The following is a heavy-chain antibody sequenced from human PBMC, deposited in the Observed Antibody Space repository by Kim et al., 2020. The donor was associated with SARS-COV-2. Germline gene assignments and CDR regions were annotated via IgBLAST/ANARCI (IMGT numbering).Heavy chain of an antibody. J-gene: IGHJ3*02. CDR1: GGSISSGGYY. Sequence: SETLSLTCTVSGGSISSGGYYWSWIRQHPGKGLEWIGYIYYSGSTYYNPSLKSRVTISVDTSKNQFSLKLSSVTAADTAVYYCARAVVAAAGAFDIWGQGTMVTVSS. D-gene: IGHD6-13*01. CDR3: ARAVVAAAGAFDI. CDR2: IYYSGST. V-gene: IGHV4-31*03.